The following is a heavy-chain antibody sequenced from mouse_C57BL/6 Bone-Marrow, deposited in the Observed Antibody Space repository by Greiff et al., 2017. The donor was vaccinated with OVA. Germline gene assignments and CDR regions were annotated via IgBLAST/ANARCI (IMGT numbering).Heavy chain of an antibody. D-gene: IGHD2-4*01. V-gene: IGHV1-42*01. CDR1: GYSFTGYY. CDR3: ARRGKFGDYDAFAY. J-gene: IGHJ3*01. CDR2: INPSTGGT. Sequence: DVQLQQSGPELVKPGASVKISCKASGYSFTGYYMNWVKQSPEKSLEWIGEINPSTGGTTYNQKFKAKATLTVDKSSSTAYMQLKSLTSEDSAVYYWARRGKFGDYDAFAYWGQGTLVTVSA.